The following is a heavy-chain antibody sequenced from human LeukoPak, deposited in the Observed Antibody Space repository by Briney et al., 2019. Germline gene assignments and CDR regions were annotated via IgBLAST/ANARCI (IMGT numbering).Heavy chain of an antibody. Sequence: ASVKVSCKASGYTFTGYYMHWVRQAPGQGLEWMGWINPNSGDTNYAQKLQGRVTMTRDTSISTAYMELSRLRSDDTAVYYCARDWRQLLDGMDVWGQGTTVTVSS. CDR1: GYTFTGYY. D-gene: IGHD3-10*01. J-gene: IGHJ6*02. V-gene: IGHV1-2*02. CDR3: ARDWRQLLDGMDV. CDR2: INPNSGDT.